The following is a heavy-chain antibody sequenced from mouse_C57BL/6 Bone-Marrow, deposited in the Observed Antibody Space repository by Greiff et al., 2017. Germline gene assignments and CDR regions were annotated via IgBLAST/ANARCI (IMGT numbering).Heavy chain of an antibody. D-gene: IGHD1-1*01. V-gene: IGHV7-3*01. CDR3: ANIYYYGSGYRDFDV. CDR2: IRNRANGYTT. J-gene: IGHJ1*03. Sequence: EVKLVESGGGLVQPGGSLSLSCAASGFTFTDYYMSWVRQPPGKALEWVGFIRNRANGYTTEYSVSVRCRFSISRDNSQSILYLPLNALRAEDSSTYYCANIYYYGSGYRDFDVWGTGTTVTVSS. CDR1: GFTFTDYY.